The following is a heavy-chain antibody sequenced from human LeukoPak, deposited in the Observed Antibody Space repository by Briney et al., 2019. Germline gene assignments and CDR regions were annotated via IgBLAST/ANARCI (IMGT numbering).Heavy chain of an antibody. D-gene: IGHD3-16*01. CDR2: ISGSGGAT. V-gene: IGHV3-23*01. CDR3: AKDRYAWRDFDY. Sequence: GGSLRLSCAASGFTSSTYAMTWVRQAPGRGLEWVSAISGSGGATYYADSVRGRFTVSRDSSKNTLYLQMNSLRAEDTAVYYCAKDRYAWRDFDYWGQGTLVTVSS. CDR1: GFTSSTYA. J-gene: IGHJ4*02.